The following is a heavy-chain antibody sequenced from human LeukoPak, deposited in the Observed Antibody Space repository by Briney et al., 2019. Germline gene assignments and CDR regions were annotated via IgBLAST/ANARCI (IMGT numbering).Heavy chain of an antibody. Sequence: GGSLRLSCAASGFTFSDYAMSWVRQAPGKGLEWVSTISGRGHNTDYTDSVKGRFTISRDNFKNTLYLQVNSLRAEDTAVYYCASHDDFLSYFDFWGQGTLVTVSS. J-gene: IGHJ4*02. CDR1: GFTFSDYA. CDR2: ISGRGHNT. V-gene: IGHV3-23*01. D-gene: IGHD2-21*02. CDR3: ASHDDFLSYFDF.